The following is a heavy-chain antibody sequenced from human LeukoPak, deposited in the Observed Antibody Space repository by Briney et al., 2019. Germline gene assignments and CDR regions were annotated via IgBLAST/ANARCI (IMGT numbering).Heavy chain of an antibody. J-gene: IGHJ4*02. V-gene: IGHV3-7*01. Sequence: GGSLRLSCAVSGFSASGYWMTWVRQAPGKGLEWVANIKQDGSEKNYVDSVKGRFTISRDNAENSLFLQMNSLRVEDTAVYYCAREWQGGIAAAGTRIEGDYWGQGTLVAVSS. CDR2: IKQDGSEK. CDR1: GFSASGYW. CDR3: AREWQGGIAAAGTRIEGDY. D-gene: IGHD6-13*01.